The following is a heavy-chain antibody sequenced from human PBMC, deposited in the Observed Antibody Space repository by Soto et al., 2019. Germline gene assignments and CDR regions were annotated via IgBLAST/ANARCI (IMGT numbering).Heavy chain of an antibody. J-gene: IGHJ4*02. CDR3: ARDQGDYIWGSYRVFDY. V-gene: IGHV1-8*01. CDR1: GYTFTSYD. Sequence: ASVKVSCKASGYTFTSYDINWVRQATGQGLEWMGWMNPNSGNTGYAQKFQGRVTMTRNTSISTAYMELSSLRSEDTAVYYCARDQGDYIWGSYRVFDYWGQGTLVTVSS. D-gene: IGHD3-16*02. CDR2: MNPNSGNT.